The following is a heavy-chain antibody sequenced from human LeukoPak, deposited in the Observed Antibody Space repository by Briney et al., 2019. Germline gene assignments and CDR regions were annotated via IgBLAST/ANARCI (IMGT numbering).Heavy chain of an antibody. J-gene: IGHJ2*01. D-gene: IGHD1-26*01. CDR3: ARLIGAVGFFDL. V-gene: IGHV4-59*08. CDR2: IYNSGTT. CDR1: GGSFSGYY. Sequence: SETLSLTCAVYGGSFSGYYWSWIRQPPGKGLEWIGDIYNSGTTNYNPSLKSRVTISLDTSNNQFSLRLSSVTAADSAAYYCARLIGAVGFFDLWGRGTLVTVSS.